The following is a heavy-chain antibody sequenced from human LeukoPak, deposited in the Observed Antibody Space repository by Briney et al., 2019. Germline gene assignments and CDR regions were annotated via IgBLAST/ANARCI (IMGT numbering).Heavy chain of an antibody. D-gene: IGHD3-3*01. J-gene: IGHJ4*02. CDR2: IYPGDSET. CDR1: GYSFTSHW. CDR3: ARQNDFRLDY. V-gene: IGHV5-51*01. Sequence: GESLKISCKGSGYSFTSHWIGWVRQMPGKGLEWMGIIYPGDSETRYSPSFQGQVTMSADKSISTAYLQWSSLKASDTAIYYCARQNDFRLDYWGQGTLVTVSS.